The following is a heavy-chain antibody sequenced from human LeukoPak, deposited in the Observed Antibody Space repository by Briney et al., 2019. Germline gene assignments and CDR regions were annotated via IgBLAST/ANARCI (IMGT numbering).Heavy chain of an antibody. J-gene: IGHJ5*02. CDR2: IYSGGNT. D-gene: IGHD3-10*01. V-gene: IGHV3-66*01. CDR1: GFTFSSYG. Sequence: GGSLRLSCAASGFTFSSYGMHWVRQAPGKGLEWVTIIYSGGNTYYADSVKGRFTISRDDSKNTVYFQMNSLRAGDTAVYYCARDRVSGGYYDLWGQGTLVIVSS. CDR3: ARDRVSGGYYDL.